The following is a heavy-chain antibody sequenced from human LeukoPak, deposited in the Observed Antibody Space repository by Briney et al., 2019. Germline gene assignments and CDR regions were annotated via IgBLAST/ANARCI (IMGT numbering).Heavy chain of an antibody. V-gene: IGHV4-59*01. J-gene: IGHJ5*02. Sequence: SETLSLTCTVSGGSISTYYWSWIRQPPGKGLEWIGYIYYSGSTNYNPSLKSRVTISVDTSKNQFSLKLNSVTAADTAVYYCARACCSGGSCYSSRGMFDPWGQGTLVTVSS. CDR3: ARACCSGGSCYSSRGMFDP. D-gene: IGHD2-15*01. CDR2: IYYSGST. CDR1: GGSISTYY.